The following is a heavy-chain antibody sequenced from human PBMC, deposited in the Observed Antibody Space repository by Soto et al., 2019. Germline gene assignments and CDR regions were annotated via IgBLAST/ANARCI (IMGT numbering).Heavy chain of an antibody. Sequence: QVQLQESGPGLVKPSQTLSLTCTVSGGSISSGGRYWSWIRQHPGKGLEWIGHIFYSGGTYYNPSLKCRVFFSVDTSNNQFSLRLTSVTTADTAVFYCAGSYGCSGGSCDAFDIWGQGTMVTVSS. CDR1: GGSISSGGRY. J-gene: IGHJ3*02. CDR3: AGSYGCSGGSCDAFDI. CDR2: IFYSGGT. D-gene: IGHD2-15*01. V-gene: IGHV4-31*03.